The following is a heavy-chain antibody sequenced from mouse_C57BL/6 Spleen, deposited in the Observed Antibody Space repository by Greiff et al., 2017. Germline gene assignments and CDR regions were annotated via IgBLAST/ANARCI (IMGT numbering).Heavy chain of an antibody. Sequence: VQLQQSGPELVKPGASAKLSCKASGYTFTSYDINWVKQRPGQGLELIGWIYPRDGSTKYNEKFKGKATLTVDTSSSTAYMELHSLTSEDSAVYFCARWDYYGSSPWFAYWGQGTLVTVSA. J-gene: IGHJ3*01. V-gene: IGHV1-85*01. CDR3: ARWDYYGSSPWFAY. CDR2: IYPRDGST. CDR1: GYTFTSYD. D-gene: IGHD1-1*01.